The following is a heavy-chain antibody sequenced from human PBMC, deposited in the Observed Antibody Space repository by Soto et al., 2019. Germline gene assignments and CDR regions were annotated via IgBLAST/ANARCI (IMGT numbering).Heavy chain of an antibody. CDR3: ARDRSLDFAVPPYGMDV. V-gene: IGHV3-48*03. CDR1: GFMFSDHA. D-gene: IGHD2-2*03. J-gene: IGHJ6*02. CDR2: IDESGGTT. Sequence: GGSLRLSCVVSGFMFSDHAMNWVRQAPGKGPEWISRIDESGGTTSYADSVKGRFTISRDNTRDSLYLHMSNLRAEDTAIYYCARDRSLDFAVPPYGMDVWGPGTTVTVSS.